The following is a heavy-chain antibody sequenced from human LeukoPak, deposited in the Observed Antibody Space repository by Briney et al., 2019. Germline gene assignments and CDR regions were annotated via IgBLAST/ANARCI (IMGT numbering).Heavy chain of an antibody. V-gene: IGHV3-74*01. CDR3: ARDGLNYYGSGSFSPYYYYGMDV. J-gene: IGHJ6*02. CDR2: INSDGSST. D-gene: IGHD3-10*01. CDR1: GFTFSSYA. Sequence: PGRSLRLSCAASGFTFSSYAMHWVRQAPGKGLVWVSRINSDGSSTSYADSVKGRFTISRDNAKNTLYLQMNSLRAEDTAVYYCARDGLNYYGSGSFSPYYYYGMDVWGQGTTVTVSS.